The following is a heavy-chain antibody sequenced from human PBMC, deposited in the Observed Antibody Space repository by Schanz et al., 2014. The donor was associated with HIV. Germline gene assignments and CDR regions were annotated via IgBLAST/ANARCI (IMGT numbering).Heavy chain of an antibody. D-gene: IGHD3-22*01. V-gene: IGHV3-30*18. CDR2: MSYDGIRK. CDR3: AKDRNWYDSRYRGKGNYYYYYGMDV. J-gene: IGHJ6*02. Sequence: QVQLVESGGGVVQPGRSLRLSCVASGFTFDNYGMHWVRQAPGKGLEWVAVMSYDGIRKNYADSVKGRFTISRDNSKDTLYLQMRSLRAEDSAVYYCAKDRNWYDSRYRGKGNYYYYYGMDVWGQGTTVTVSS. CDR1: GFTFDNYG.